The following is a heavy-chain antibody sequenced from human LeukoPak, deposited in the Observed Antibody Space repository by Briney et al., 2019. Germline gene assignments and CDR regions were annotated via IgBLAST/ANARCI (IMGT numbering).Heavy chain of an antibody. J-gene: IGHJ4*02. V-gene: IGHV4-39*07. D-gene: IGHD3-22*01. Sequence: PSETLSLTCTVSGGSISSSSYYWGWIRQPPGKGLEWIGSIYYSGSTYYNPSLKSRVTISVDTSKNQFSLKLSSVTAADTAVYYCASGDEYYYDSSGNPSPFDYWGQGTLVTVSS. CDR2: IYYSGST. CDR1: GGSISSSSYY. CDR3: ASGDEYYYDSSGNPSPFDY.